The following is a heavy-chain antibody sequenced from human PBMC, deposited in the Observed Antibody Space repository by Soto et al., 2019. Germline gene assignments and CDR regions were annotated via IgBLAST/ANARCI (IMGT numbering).Heavy chain of an antibody. CDR1: GYTFTRYS. J-gene: IGHJ2*01. Sequence: APVEVSRKAFGYTFTRYSIHWVRQAPGKRFEWMGWINAGNGNTKYSQKFQGRVTNTRDTSASTAYMELSSLRSEDTAVYYCARVGLGILGYFDWYFDLWGRGTLVTVSS. CDR2: INAGNGNT. CDR3: ARVGLGILGYFDWYFDL. V-gene: IGHV1-3*01. D-gene: IGHD7-27*01.